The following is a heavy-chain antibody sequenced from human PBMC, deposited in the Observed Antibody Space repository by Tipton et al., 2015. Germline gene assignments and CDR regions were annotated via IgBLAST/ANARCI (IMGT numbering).Heavy chain of an antibody. V-gene: IGHV3-11*04. J-gene: IGHJ4*02. CDR2: INSRSSTI. D-gene: IGHD3-10*01. CDR3: ARGRFGDLPYFDS. Sequence: SLRLSCAASGFTFSDYYMSWIRQAPGKGLEWVSYINSRSSTIYYADSVKGRFTISRDNARNSLYLQMNSLRAEDSAFYYCARGRFGDLPYFDSWGQGTLVTVSS. CDR1: GFTFSDYY.